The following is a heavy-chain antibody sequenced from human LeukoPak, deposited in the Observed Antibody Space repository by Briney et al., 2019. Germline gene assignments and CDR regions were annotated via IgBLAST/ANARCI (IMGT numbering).Heavy chain of an antibody. V-gene: IGHV4-39*01. CDR3: ARQGVVGATGFDY. J-gene: IGHJ4*02. Sequence: SETLSLTCSVSGGSISSISYYWGWIRQPPGKGLEWIGNIYSSGSTYYNPSLKSRVIISVGTSKNQFSLKLTSVTAADTAVYYWARQGVVGATGFDYWGQGTLVTVSS. CDR1: GGSISSISYY. CDR2: IYSSGST. D-gene: IGHD1-26*01.